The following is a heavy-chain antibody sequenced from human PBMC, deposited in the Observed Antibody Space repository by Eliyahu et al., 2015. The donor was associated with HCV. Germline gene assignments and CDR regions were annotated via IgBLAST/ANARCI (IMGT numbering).Heavy chain of an antibody. D-gene: IGHD5-18*01. CDR1: GFTFDKYA. V-gene: IGHV3-20*04. J-gene: IGHJ6*03. Sequence: RPGGSLRLSCVASGFTFDKYAMSWVRQGPEKGLEWVSSVNWNGLSTLYADSVKGRFTVSRDNAKNALYLQMNSLRAEDTALYYCARGTDTPRHRGYYYYMDAWGKGTTVSVSS. CDR2: VNWNGLST. CDR3: ARGTDTPRHRGYYYYMDA.